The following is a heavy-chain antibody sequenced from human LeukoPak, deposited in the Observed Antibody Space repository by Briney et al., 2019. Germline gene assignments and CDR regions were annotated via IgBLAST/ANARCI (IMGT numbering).Heavy chain of an antibody. D-gene: IGHD3-16*01. CDR3: TRDTFGPDDH. V-gene: IGHV3-30-3*01. CDR1: GFTFSSYA. CDR2: ISYDGSNK. Sequence: SGGSLRLSCAASGFTFSSYAMHWVRQAPGKGLEWVAVISYDGSNKYYADSVKGRFTISRDNSKNTLFLQMNSLRAEDTAVYYCTRDTFGPDDHWGQGTLVTVSS. J-gene: IGHJ5*02.